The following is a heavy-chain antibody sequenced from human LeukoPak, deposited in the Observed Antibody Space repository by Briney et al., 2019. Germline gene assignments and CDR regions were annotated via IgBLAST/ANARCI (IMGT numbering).Heavy chain of an antibody. CDR3: AREPRYCSRTTSCYHANYFYYMDV. V-gene: IGHV4-59*01. D-gene: IGHD2-2*01. J-gene: IGHJ6*03. Sequence: SETLSLTCTVSGGSISGYYWSWIRQPPGKGLEWIGYIYYSGSTSYNPSLKSRVTISVDTSKDQFSLKLNSVTAADTAVYYCAREPRYCSRTTSCYHANYFYYMDVWGKGTTVTVSS. CDR1: GGSISGYY. CDR2: IYYSGST.